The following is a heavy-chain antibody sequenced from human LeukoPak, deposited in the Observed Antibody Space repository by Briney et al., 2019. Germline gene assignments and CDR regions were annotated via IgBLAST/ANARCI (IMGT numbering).Heavy chain of an antibody. CDR2: IYSGGST. CDR3: ARKFRGYSGYDWGYFDY. CDR1: GFTVSSNY. V-gene: IGHV3-66*01. J-gene: IGHJ4*02. Sequence: GGSLRLSCAASGFTVSSNYMSWVRQAPGKGLEWVSVIYSGGSTYYADSVKGRFTISRDNSRNTLYLQMSSLRAEDTAVYYCARKFRGYSGYDWGYFDYWGQGTLVTVSS. D-gene: IGHD5-12*01.